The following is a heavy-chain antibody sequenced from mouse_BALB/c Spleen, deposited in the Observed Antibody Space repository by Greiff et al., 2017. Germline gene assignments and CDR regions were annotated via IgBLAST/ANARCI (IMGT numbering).Heavy chain of an antibody. CDR1: GFNIKDTY. Sequence: EVQLQQSGAELVKPGASVKLSCTASGFNIKDTYMHWVKQRPEQGLEWIGRIDPANGNTKYDPKFQGKATITADTSSNTAYLQLSSLTSEDTAVYYGARTYDGNYVAMDYWGQGTSVTVSA. V-gene: IGHV14-3*02. D-gene: IGHD2-10*01. J-gene: IGHJ4*01. CDR3: ARTYDGNYVAMDY. CDR2: IDPANGNT.